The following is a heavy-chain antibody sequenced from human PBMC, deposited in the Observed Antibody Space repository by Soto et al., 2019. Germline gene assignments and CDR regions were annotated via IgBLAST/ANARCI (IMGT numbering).Heavy chain of an antibody. D-gene: IGHD3-10*01. CDR3: AKQTVRGVLMTGWFDP. Sequence: EVQLLESGGGLVQPGGSLRLSCAASGFTFNSYAMSWVRQAPGKGLEWVSAIGGSGGSTNYADSVKGRFTISRDNSKKTLYLQMNRLRAEDTAVYYCAKQTVRGVLMTGWFDPWGQGTLVTVSS. J-gene: IGHJ5*02. CDR2: IGGSGGST. V-gene: IGHV3-23*01. CDR1: GFTFNSYA.